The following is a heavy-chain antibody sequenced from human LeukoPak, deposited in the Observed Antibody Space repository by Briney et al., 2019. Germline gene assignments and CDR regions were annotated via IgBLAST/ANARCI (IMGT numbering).Heavy chain of an antibody. CDR3: ARDQGVIAARGDY. D-gene: IGHD6-6*01. CDR1: GYTFFNYG. Sequence: ASVKVSCKASGYTFFNYGISWVRQAPGQGLEWMGWISVYNGKTNYAQKLQGRFTMTTDTSTSTAYMELRSLRSDDTAVYYCARDQGVIAARGDYWGQGTLVTVSS. V-gene: IGHV1-18*01. CDR2: ISVYNGKT. J-gene: IGHJ4*02.